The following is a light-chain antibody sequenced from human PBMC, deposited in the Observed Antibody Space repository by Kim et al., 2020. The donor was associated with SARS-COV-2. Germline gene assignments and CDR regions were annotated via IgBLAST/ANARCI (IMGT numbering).Light chain of an antibody. CDR2: DIN. CDR1: ANDIGNYNY. V-gene: IGLV2-14*03. CDR3: SSYTSTSSIL. Sequence: GQSITIACTGRANDIGNYNYVSWHQQHPGRAPKHLIYDINDRPSGVSDRFSGSKSGNTASLTIAGLQSEDEAFYYCSSYTSTSSILFGGGTQLTVL. J-gene: IGLJ2*01.